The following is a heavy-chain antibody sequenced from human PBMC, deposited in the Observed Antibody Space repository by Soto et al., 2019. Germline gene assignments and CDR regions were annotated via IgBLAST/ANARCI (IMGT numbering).Heavy chain of an antibody. D-gene: IGHD3-22*01. V-gene: IGHV4-59*01. CDR1: GGSISSYY. Sequence: SETLSLTCTVSGGSISSYYWSWIRQPPGKGLEWIGYIYYSGSTNYNPSLKSRVTISVDTSKNQFSLKLSSVTAADTAVYYCAGHHDSSGYYLVLHAFDIWGQGTMVTVSS. J-gene: IGHJ3*02. CDR3: AGHHDSSGYYLVLHAFDI. CDR2: IYYSGST.